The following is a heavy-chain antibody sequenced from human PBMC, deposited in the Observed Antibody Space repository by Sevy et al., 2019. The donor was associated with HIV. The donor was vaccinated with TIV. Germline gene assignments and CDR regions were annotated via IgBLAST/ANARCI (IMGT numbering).Heavy chain of an antibody. Sequence: GGSLRLSCAASGFTFTSYAMYWVRQAPGKGLEWVAAISGSSQSSFYADSVKGRFTVSRDRSKNTLFLQMDSLRVEDTALYYCAKDRIDSSFYGNNWFDFWGQGTPVTVSS. D-gene: IGHD3-22*01. CDR3: AKDRIDSSFYGNNWFDF. J-gene: IGHJ5*01. V-gene: IGHV3-23*01. CDR1: GFTFTSYA. CDR2: ISGSSQSS.